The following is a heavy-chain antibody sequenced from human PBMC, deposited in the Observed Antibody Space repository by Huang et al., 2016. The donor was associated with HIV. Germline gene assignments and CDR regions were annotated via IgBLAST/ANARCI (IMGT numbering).Heavy chain of an antibody. CDR3: VKDRGQQLSPFDS. D-gene: IGHD6-13*01. V-gene: IGHV3-21*01. CDR1: GFSLDSFN. J-gene: IGHJ4*02. CDR2: ISPSGSFI. Sequence: EVQLVDSGGGLVKPGGSLRLSCAASGFSLDSFNMFWVRQTPAKGLQWVASISPSGSFIEYADSVKGRFSISRDNAKNSLYLQMNSLRGEDTAVYYCVKDRGQQLSPFDSWGQGTLVTVSS.